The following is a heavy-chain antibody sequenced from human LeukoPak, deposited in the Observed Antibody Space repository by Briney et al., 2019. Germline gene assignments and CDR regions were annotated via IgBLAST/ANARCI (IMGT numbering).Heavy chain of an antibody. CDR2: ISAYNGNT. J-gene: IGHJ4*02. CDR3: ARVGDYYDSSGYSHRKLDY. D-gene: IGHD3-22*01. V-gene: IGHV1-18*01. Sequence: ASGKVSCKASGYTFTSYGISWVRQAPGQGLEWRGWISAYNGNTNYAQKLQGRVTMTTDTSTSTAYMELRSLRSDDTAVYYCARVGDYYDSSGYSHRKLDYWGQGTLVTVSS. CDR1: GYTFTSYG.